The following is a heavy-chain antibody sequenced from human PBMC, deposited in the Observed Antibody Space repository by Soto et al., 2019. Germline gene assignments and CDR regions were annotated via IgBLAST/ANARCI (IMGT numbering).Heavy chain of an antibody. J-gene: IGHJ5*02. D-gene: IGHD2-2*01. V-gene: IGHV4-31*03. CDR3: ARNIVVVPAAPGYFFDP. Sequence: QTLSLTCTVSFGSISSVGYYWSWIVQHPGKGLGWIGYIYYSGSTYYNPSLKSRVTITVDTSKNQFSLKLSSVTAADTAVHYCARNIVVVPAAPGYFFDPWGQGTLVTVSS. CDR1: FGSISSVGYY. CDR2: IYYSGST.